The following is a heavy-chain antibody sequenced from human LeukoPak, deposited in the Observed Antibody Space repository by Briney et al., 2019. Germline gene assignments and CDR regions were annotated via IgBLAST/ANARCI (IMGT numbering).Heavy chain of an antibody. CDR3: ARDNWNYGSSMDV. J-gene: IGHJ6*02. Sequence: SETLSLTCTVSGDSFSSYYWSWIRQPPGKGLEWIGYIYYSGSTNYNPSLKSRVTISVDTSKNQFSLKLSSVTAADTAVYHCARDNWNYGSSMDVWGQGTTVTVSS. V-gene: IGHV4-59*01. CDR1: GDSFSSYY. CDR2: IYYSGST. D-gene: IGHD1-7*01.